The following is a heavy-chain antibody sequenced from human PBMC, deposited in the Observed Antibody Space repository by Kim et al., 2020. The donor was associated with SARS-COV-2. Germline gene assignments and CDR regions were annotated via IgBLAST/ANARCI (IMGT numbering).Heavy chain of an antibody. CDR3: TRLPFGLEPTKEGFDY. CDR2: IRSKANSYAT. J-gene: IGHJ4*02. D-gene: IGHD3-16*01. Sequence: GGSLRLSCAASGFTFSGSSMHWVRQASGKGLEWVGRIRSKANSYATAYAASVKGRFTISRDDSKNTAYLQMNSLKTEDTAVYYCTRLPFGLEPTKEGFDYWGQGTLVTVSS. V-gene: IGHV3-73*01. CDR1: GFTFSGSS.